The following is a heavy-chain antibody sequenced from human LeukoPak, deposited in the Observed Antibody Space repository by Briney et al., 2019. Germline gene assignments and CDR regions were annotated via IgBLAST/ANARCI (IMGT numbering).Heavy chain of an antibody. V-gene: IGHV1-46*01. Sequence: GASVKVSCKASGYSFADYHIHWVRQAPGQGLEWMGIINPRGGSTTYAQKFQGRVAMTRDSSANTVSMEVNSLRSDDTAMYYCGRGRFTWGSHHFPEHWGQGTLVTVSS. CDR2: INPRGGST. CDR3: GRGRFTWGSHHFPEH. D-gene: IGHD3-16*01. CDR1: GYSFADYH. J-gene: IGHJ1*01.